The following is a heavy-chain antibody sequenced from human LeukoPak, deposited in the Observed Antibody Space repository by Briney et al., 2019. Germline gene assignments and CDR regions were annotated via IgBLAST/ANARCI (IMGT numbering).Heavy chain of an antibody. J-gene: IGHJ4*02. D-gene: IGHD3-10*01. CDR3: ARQTSHFTMGSFEY. CDR1: GGSISTYY. V-gene: IGHV4-59*01. Sequence: PSETLSLTCTVSGGSISTYYWSWIRQPPGKGLEWIGYMYYSGSPYYNPSPKSRVTISMDTSKNQFSLQLSSVTAADTAKYYCARQTSHFTMGSFEYWSQGTLVTVPS. CDR2: MYYSGSP.